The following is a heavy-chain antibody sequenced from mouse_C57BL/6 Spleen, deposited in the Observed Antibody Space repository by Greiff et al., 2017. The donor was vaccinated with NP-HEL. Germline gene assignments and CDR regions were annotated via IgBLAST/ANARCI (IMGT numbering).Heavy chain of an antibody. CDR1: GFTFSSYG. CDR3: ARPYGSGYAWFAY. V-gene: IGHV5-6*02. CDR2: ISSGGSYT. J-gene: IGHJ3*01. Sequence: DVKLVESGGDLVKPGGSLKLSCAASGFTFSSYGMSWVRQTPDKRLEWVATISSGGSYTYYPDSVKGRFTISRDNAKNTLYLQMSSLKSEDTAMYYCARPYGSGYAWFAYWGQGTLVTVSA. D-gene: IGHD1-1*01.